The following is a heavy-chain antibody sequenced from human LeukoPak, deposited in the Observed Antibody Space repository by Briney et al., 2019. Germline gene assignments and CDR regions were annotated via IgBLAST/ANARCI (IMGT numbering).Heavy chain of an antibody. J-gene: IGHJ4*02. Sequence: PSETLSPTCAVSGGSISTNNWWSWVRQPPGKGLEWIGEIYHTGSTNYSPSLRSRVTMSIDKSNNQFSLNLNSVTAADTAVYYCAKSGDYLWDNWGQGTLVTVS. CDR2: IYHTGST. D-gene: IGHD3-16*01. V-gene: IGHV4-4*02. CDR3: AKSGDYLWDN. CDR1: GGSISTNNW.